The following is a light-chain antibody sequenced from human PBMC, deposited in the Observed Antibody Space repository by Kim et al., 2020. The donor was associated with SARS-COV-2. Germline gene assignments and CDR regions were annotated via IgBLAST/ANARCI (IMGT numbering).Light chain of an antibody. CDR3: QKRSNWPPLFT. CDR1: QSVSSY. J-gene: IGKJ3*01. CDR2: DAT. Sequence: PGERATLSCRASQSVSSYLAGYQQKPGQAPRLLIYDATNRATGIPARFSGSGSGTDFTLTISSLEPEDLAVYYCQKRSNWPPLFTFGPGTKVDIK. V-gene: IGKV3-11*01.